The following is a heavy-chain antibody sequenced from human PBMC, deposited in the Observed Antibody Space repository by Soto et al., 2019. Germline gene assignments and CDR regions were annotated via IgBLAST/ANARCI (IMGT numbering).Heavy chain of an antibody. CDR1: GYTFTSYG. CDR3: ATIPMITFGGVPEDI. CDR2: ISAYNGNT. J-gene: IGHJ3*02. V-gene: IGHV1-18*01. D-gene: IGHD3-16*01. Sequence: GASVKVSCKASGYTFTSYGISCVRQAPGQGLEWMGWISAYNGNTNYAQKLQGRVTMTTDTSTSTAYMELRSLRSDDTAVYYCATIPMITFGGVPEDIWCQGTMVNVSS.